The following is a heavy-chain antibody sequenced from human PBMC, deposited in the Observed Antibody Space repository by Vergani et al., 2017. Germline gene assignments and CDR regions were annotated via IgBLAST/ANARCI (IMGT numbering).Heavy chain of an antibody. D-gene: IGHD3-10*01. CDR3: ARFFNVLLWFGELSGGGYFDY. J-gene: IGHJ4*02. V-gene: IGHV5-51*01. CDR2: IYPGDSDT. Sequence: EVQLVQSGAEVKTPGESLKISCKGSGYSFTSYWIGWVRQMPGKGLEWMGIIYPGDSDTRYSPSFQGQVTIPADKSISTAYLQWSSLKASDTAMYYCARFFNVLLWFGELSGGGYFDYWGQGTLVTVSS. CDR1: GYSFTSYW.